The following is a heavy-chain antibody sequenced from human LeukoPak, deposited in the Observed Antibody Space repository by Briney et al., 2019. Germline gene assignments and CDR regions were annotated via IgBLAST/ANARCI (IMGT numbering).Heavy chain of an antibody. J-gene: IGHJ4*02. CDR2: IYYSGTT. D-gene: IGHD2-15*01. CDR3: ARDRASAGGFDY. V-gene: IGHV4-59*01. Sequence: SETLSLTCTVSGASINTYYWSWTRQPPGKGLEWIGYIYYSGTTNYNPSLQSRVTISVATSKNQFSLKLSSVTAADTALYYCARDRASAGGFDYWGQGTLVTVSS. CDR1: GASINTYY.